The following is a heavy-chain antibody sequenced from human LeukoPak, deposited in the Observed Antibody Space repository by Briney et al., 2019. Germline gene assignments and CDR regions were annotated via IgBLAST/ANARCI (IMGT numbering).Heavy chain of an antibody. V-gene: IGHV3-21*01. J-gene: IGHJ3*02. D-gene: IGHD2-15*01. CDR3: ARGGDISYIDAFDI. Sequence: PGGSLRLSCAASGFTFSSYSMNWVRQAPGKGLEWVSSFSSSSSYIYYADSVKGRFTISRDNAKNSLYLQMNSLRAEDTAVYYCARGGDISYIDAFDIWGQGTMVTVSS. CDR1: GFTFSSYS. CDR2: FSSSSSYI.